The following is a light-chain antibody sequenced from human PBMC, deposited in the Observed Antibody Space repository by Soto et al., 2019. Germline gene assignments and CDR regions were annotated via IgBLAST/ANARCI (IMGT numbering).Light chain of an antibody. CDR3: QQRKNWPPIT. V-gene: IGKV3-11*01. Sequence: EIELTQSPATLSLSPGETANLSCRASQNVDKFLAWYQQRPGQPPRLLIFDSSNRATGVPVRFSGSGSGTVFTLTIGSLEPEDSAVYYCQQRKNWPPITFGQGTRLEIK. CDR1: QNVDKF. CDR2: DSS. J-gene: IGKJ5*01.